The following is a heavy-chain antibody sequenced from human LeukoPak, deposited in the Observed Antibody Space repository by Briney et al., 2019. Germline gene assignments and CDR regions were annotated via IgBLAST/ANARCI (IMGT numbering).Heavy chain of an antibody. CDR1: GFTFSSYS. V-gene: IGHV3-72*01. J-gene: IGHJ4*02. Sequence: AGSLRLSCAASGFTFSSYSMNWVRQAPGKGLEWVGRTRTKANSYATEYAASVKGRFTISRDDSQNSLYLQMNNLKTEDTAVYYCARASTGDLDFWGQGTLVTVSS. D-gene: IGHD7-27*01. CDR2: TRTKANSYAT. CDR3: ARASTGDLDF.